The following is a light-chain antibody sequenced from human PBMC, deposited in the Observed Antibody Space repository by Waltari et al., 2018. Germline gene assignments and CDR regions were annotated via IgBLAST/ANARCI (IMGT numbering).Light chain of an antibody. Sequence: SYELTQPPSVPVYPGQTARITCPGAALSTHFSYWYQKKPGQAPVLIIYKDIGRPSGIPERFSGSNSGTTVTLTISGVQAEDEADYYCLSSDTSGAHVFGPGTKVIVL. V-gene: IGLV3-25*03. CDR2: KDI. CDR1: ALSTHF. J-gene: IGLJ1*01. CDR3: LSSDTSGAHV.